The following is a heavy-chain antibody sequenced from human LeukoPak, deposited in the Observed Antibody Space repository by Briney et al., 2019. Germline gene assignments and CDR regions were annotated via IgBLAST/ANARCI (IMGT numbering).Heavy chain of an antibody. CDR3: AKDRANWAIDD. CDR2: ISWNSGSI. J-gene: IGHJ4*02. CDR1: GFIFNNYA. V-gene: IGHV3-9*01. D-gene: IGHD3-16*01. Sequence: PGGSLRLSCAGSGFIFNNYAMHWVRQPPGKGLEWVSGISWNSGSIDYADSVKGRFTISRDNAKNSLYPQMNSLRVEDTAVYYCAKDRANWAIDDWGQGTQVTVSS.